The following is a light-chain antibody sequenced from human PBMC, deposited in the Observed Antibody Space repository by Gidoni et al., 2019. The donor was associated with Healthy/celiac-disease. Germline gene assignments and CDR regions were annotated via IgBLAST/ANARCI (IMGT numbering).Light chain of an antibody. CDR3: QQRSNWTPGVT. CDR1: QRVSSY. J-gene: IGKJ4*01. V-gene: IGKV3-11*01. Sequence: DIAFTQSPAALSLSPGERATLSCRASQRVSSYLAWYQQKPGQAPRLLIYDGANRTTGIPARFRGSGSGTDFTLTISSLEPEDFAVDYCQQRSNWTPGVTFGGGTKVEIK. CDR2: DGA.